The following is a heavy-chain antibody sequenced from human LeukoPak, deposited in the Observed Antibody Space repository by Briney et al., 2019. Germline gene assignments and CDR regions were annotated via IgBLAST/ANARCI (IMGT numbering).Heavy chain of an antibody. CDR2: IYSSGST. CDR1: GGSISTYY. CDR3: ARVGYDFWSGYYTSRYYYYYMDV. V-gene: IGHV4-59*12. Sequence: PSETLSLTCTVSGGSISTYYWSWIRQPPGKGLEWIGYIYSSGSTNYNPSLNSRVTISIDTFKNQFSLKLSSVTAADTAVYYCARVGYDFWSGYYTSRYYYYYMDVWGKGTTVTVSS. J-gene: IGHJ6*03. D-gene: IGHD3-3*01.